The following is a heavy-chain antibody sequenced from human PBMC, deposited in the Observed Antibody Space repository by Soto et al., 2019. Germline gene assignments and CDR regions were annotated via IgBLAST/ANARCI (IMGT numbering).Heavy chain of an antibody. CDR2: FNPSVGHT. V-gene: IGHV1-46*01. CDR3: ASPITIFGVVTPPYGMDV. Sequence: ASVKVSCTASGYTFGNDYMHWVRQAPGQGLEWMGGFNPSVGHTNYAQKFQGRVTITRDTSTSTAYMELSSLRSEDTAVYYCASPITIFGVVTPPYGMDVWGQGTTVTVSS. CDR1: GYTFGNDY. D-gene: IGHD3-3*01. J-gene: IGHJ6*02.